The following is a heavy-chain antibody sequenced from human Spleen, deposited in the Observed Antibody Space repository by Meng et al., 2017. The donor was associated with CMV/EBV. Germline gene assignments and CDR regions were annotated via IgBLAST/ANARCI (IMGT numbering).Heavy chain of an antibody. CDR3: AKYQLPSGRISGGPFDF. CDR2: IGVSDDDS. Sequence: GESLKISCAASGFTFSAFAMSWVRHAPGKGLEWVSGIGVSDDDSYYADSVKGRFTMSRDKSKNMVSLQMDGLRAEDTAVYYCAKYQLPSGRISGGPFDFWGQGTLVTVSS. V-gene: IGHV3-23*01. CDR1: GFTFSAFA. J-gene: IGHJ4*02. D-gene: IGHD2-2*01.